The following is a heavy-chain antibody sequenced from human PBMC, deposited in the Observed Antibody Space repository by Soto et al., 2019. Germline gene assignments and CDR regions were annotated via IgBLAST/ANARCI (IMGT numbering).Heavy chain of an antibody. D-gene: IGHD6-13*01. J-gene: IGHJ4*02. CDR3: AKDAGY. CDR2: ISGSGGST. CDR1: GFTFSSYA. Sequence: EVQLLESGGGLVQPGGSLRLSCAASGFTFSSYAMSWVRQAPGKGLEWVSAISGSGGSTYYADSVKGRVTIARDNSNNTVSLDMNSLRAVHTDVDYCAKDAGYWGQLTLVTVSA. V-gene: IGHV3-23*01.